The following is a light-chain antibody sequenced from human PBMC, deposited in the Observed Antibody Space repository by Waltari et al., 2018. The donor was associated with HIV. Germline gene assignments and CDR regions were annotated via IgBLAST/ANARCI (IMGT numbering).Light chain of an antibody. J-gene: IGKJ1*01. V-gene: IGKV1-39*01. Sequence: DIQMTKSPSSLSAFVGDKVSITCRTSQSISTYLNWYQQRPGKAPKRLIYAASTLQSGVPSRFSGFGSGTDFTLTIHSLQREDFATYYCQQSHSAPRTFGQGTKVEIK. CDR1: QSISTY. CDR2: AAS. CDR3: QQSHSAPRT.